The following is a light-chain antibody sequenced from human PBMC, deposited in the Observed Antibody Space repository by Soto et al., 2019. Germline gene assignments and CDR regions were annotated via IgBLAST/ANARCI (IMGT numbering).Light chain of an antibody. Sequence: DIVLTQSPHTLSLSPGERATLSCRASQSVSSYLAWYQQKPGQAPRILIYGASNRATGIPARFSGSGSGTDFTLTISSLEPEDFAVYYCQQRSNWLTFGGGTKVDIK. CDR3: QQRSNWLT. V-gene: IGKV3-11*01. CDR1: QSVSSY. CDR2: GAS. J-gene: IGKJ4*01.